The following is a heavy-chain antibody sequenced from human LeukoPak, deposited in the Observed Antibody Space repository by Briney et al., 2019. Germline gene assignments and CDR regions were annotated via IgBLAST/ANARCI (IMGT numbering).Heavy chain of an antibody. D-gene: IGHD4-17*01. J-gene: IGHJ6*02. CDR1: GGSISSNSYF. CDR2: IYYSGST. CDR3: ASNTVYYGMDV. Sequence: SETLSLTCTVSGGSISSNSYFWGWIRQPPGKGLEWIGSIYYSGSTYYNSSLKSRVTISLDTSKNQLFLKSGSAADDYATVYSGASNTVYYGMDVWGHGTTVTVSS. V-gene: IGHV4-39*01.